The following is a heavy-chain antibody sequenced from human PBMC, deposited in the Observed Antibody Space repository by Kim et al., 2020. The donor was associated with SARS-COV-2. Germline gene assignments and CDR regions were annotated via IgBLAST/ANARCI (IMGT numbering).Heavy chain of an antibody. CDR3: ARGRTGDSADY. D-gene: IGHD7-27*01. Sequence: GGSLRLSCAASGFTFNTYDMHWVRQSTGKGLELVSTILNNGATFYPDSVRSRFTVSRENAKNSLYLQMNRLTAGDTAVYYCARGRTGDSADYWGQGTLVT. V-gene: IGHV3-13*04. J-gene: IGHJ4*02. CDR2: ILNNGAT. CDR1: GFTFNTYD.